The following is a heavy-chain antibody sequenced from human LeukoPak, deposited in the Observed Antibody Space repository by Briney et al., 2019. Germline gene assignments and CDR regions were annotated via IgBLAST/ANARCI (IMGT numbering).Heavy chain of an antibody. CDR2: ISSSSNKV. J-gene: IGHJ4*02. Sequence: GGSLRLSCAASGFAISDYSMNWVRQVPGKGLEWVSYISSSSNKVYYADSVKGRFTISRDNAKNSLLLQMNSLRADDTAVYYCARNFYCGGDCAISYFDYWGQGTLVTVSS. CDR1: GFAISDYS. V-gene: IGHV3-48*01. D-gene: IGHD2-21*02. CDR3: ARNFYCGGDCAISYFDY.